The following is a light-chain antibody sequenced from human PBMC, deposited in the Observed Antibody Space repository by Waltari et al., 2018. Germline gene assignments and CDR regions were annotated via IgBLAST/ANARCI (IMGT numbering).Light chain of an antibody. V-gene: IGLV1-51*01. CDR2: DNN. CDR3: ATWDSSLSGGV. J-gene: IGLJ2*01. CDR1: SYTLCNNY. Sequence: HSVLTPPPSVSAAPGQDVTIFCSGSSYTLCNNYVSWYQQVPGTAPKLLIFDNNERPSGIPDRFSGSKSGTSATLDITGLQTGDEAHYYCATWDSSLSGGVFGGGTKVTVL.